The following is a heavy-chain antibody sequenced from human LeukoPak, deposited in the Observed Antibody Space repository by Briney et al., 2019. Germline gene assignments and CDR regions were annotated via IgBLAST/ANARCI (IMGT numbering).Heavy chain of an antibody. Sequence: SENLSLNCAVYGGSFSGYYWSWIRQPPGKGLEWIGEINDSGTTNYNPSLKSRVIISVDTSRNQFSLKLSPVTAADTAVYYCARGLPQTVFDHWGQETLVTVSS. CDR3: ARGLPQTVFDH. V-gene: IGHV4-34*01. CDR1: GGSFSGYY. CDR2: INDSGTT. D-gene: IGHD4-17*01. J-gene: IGHJ4*02.